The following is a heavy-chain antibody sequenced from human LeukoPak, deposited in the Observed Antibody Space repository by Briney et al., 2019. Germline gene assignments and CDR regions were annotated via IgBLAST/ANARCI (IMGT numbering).Heavy chain of an antibody. V-gene: IGHV4-31*11. Sequence: PSQTLSLTCAVSGGSISSGGYYWSWIRQHPGKGLEWIGYIYYSGDTHYNPSLKSRVIMSVDTSKNRFSLKVSSVTAADTAVYYCARGGYSNLDSWGQGVLVTVSS. CDR2: IYYSGDT. CDR3: ARGGYSNLDS. J-gene: IGHJ4*02. CDR1: GGSISSGGYY. D-gene: IGHD4-11*01.